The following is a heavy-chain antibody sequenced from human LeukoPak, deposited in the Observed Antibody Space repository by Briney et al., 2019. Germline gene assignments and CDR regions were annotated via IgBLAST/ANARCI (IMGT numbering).Heavy chain of an antibody. J-gene: IGHJ6*04. CDR2: ISSSGSTI. Sequence: GGSLRLSCAASGFTFSSYIMNWVRQAPGKGLELVSYISSSGSTIYYADSVKGRFTISRDNAKNSLYLQMNSLRAEDTAVYYCAREWYSSSSFLDVWGKGTTVTVSS. V-gene: IGHV3-48*03. CDR1: GFTFSSYI. CDR3: AREWYSSSSFLDV. D-gene: IGHD6-6*01.